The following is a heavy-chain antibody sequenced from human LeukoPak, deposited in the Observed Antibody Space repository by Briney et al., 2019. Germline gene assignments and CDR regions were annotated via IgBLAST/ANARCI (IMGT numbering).Heavy chain of an antibody. Sequence: PGGSLRLSCAASGFTFSNAWMSWVRQAPGKGLEWVSLIYSGDNTCYADFVKGRFTISRDNSKNTLYLQMNSLRAEDTAVYYCASRLGDRYWYFDLWGRGTLVTVSS. J-gene: IGHJ2*01. D-gene: IGHD2-21*01. CDR2: IYSGDNT. V-gene: IGHV3-53*01. CDR1: GFTFSNAW. CDR3: ASRLGDRYWYFDL.